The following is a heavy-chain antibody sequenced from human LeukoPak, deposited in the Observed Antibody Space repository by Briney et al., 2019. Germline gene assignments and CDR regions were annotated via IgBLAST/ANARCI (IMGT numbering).Heavy chain of an antibody. V-gene: IGHV3-23*01. CDR3: AKSGFVLGAGAFDM. J-gene: IGHJ3*02. D-gene: IGHD3-10*01. CDR2: ISGSGDRT. Sequence: GGSLRLSCAASGFTFSSSAMNWVRQAPGMGLEWVAGISGSGDRTFNTDSVKGRFTISRDNSKNTLLLHMNSLKVEDTAVYYCAKSGFVLGAGAFDMWGQGTMVTVSS. CDR1: GFTFSSSA.